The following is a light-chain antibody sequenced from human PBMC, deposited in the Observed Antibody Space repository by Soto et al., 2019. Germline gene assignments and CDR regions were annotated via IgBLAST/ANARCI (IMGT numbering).Light chain of an antibody. CDR2: EVS. V-gene: IGLV2-14*01. CDR1: SSDVGGYSY. J-gene: IGLJ2*01. CDR3: SSYTSSSTLV. Sequence: QSALTQPASVSGSPGQSITISCTGTSSDVGGYSYVSWYQHHPGKAPKVMIYEVSNRPSGISNRFSGSKAGNTASLTISGLQAEDEADYYCSSYTSSSTLVFGGGTKVTVL.